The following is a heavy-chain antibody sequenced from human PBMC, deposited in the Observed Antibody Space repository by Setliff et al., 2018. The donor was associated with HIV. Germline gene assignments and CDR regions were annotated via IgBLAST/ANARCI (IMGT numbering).Heavy chain of an antibody. J-gene: IGHJ4*02. V-gene: IGHV4-61*02. CDR3: ARVPFTTGFDY. CDR1: GASITSGIYY. D-gene: IGHD3-3*01. CDR2: VYFSGST. Sequence: SETLSLTCSVSGASITSGIYYWAWIRQPAGKGLEFIGRVYFSGSTNYNPSLKSRVTISLDTSKNRFSLKLRSVTAADTAVFYCARVPFTTGFDYWGQGILVTVSS.